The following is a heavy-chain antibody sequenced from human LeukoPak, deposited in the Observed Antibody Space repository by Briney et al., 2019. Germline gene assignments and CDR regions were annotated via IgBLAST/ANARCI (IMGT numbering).Heavy chain of an antibody. D-gene: IGHD6-13*01. J-gene: IGHJ4*02. Sequence: PSQTLSPTCTVSGGSISSGSYYWSWIRHPAGKGLEWIGRIYTSGSTNYNPSLKSRVTISVDTSKNQFSLKLSSVTAADTAVYYCARESSWSEFDYWGQGTLVTVSS. CDR3: ARESSWSEFDY. V-gene: IGHV4-61*02. CDR1: GGSISSGSYY. CDR2: IYTSGST.